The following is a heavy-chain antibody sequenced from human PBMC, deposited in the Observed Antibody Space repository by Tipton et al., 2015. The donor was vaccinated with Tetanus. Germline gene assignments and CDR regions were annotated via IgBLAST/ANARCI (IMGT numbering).Heavy chain of an antibody. CDR2: IFDDGSNT. CDR1: GFNFAHYG. V-gene: IGHV3-33*01. D-gene: IGHD2/OR15-2a*01. Sequence: RSLRLSCTASGFNFAHYGMHWVRQAPGKGLEWVAVIFDDGSNTYYADSVKGRFTISRDNSKNTLYLQMNSLSAEDTAVYYCARDIAIVRARDWYFDVWGRGTLVTVSS. J-gene: IGHJ2*01. CDR3: ARDIAIVRARDWYFDV.